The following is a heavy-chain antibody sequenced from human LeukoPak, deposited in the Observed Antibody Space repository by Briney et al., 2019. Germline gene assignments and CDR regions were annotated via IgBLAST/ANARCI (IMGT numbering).Heavy chain of an antibody. CDR3: ARGNSSGWPLDY. V-gene: IGHV4-34*01. D-gene: IGHD6-19*01. J-gene: IGHJ4*02. Sequence: MPSETLSLTCAVYGGSFSGYYWSWIRQPPGKGLEWIGEINHSGSTNYNPSLKSRVTISVDTFKNQFSLKLSSVTAADTAVYYCARGNSSGWPLDYWGQGTLVTVSS. CDR2: INHSGST. CDR1: GGSFSGYY.